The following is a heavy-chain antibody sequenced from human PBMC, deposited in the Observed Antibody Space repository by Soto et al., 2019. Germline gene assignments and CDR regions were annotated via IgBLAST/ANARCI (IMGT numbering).Heavy chain of an antibody. CDR2: IYSGGYT. CDR3: AQQPGGGGY. D-gene: IGHD6-13*01. V-gene: IGHV3-53*01. CDR1: GFTVSNNY. J-gene: IGHJ4*02. Sequence: EVQLVESGGGLIQPGGSLRLSCAVSGFTVSNNYMSWVRQAPGKGLEGVSVIYSGGYTAYGDSVKGRFTISRDNSKNNLYLQINCPGPHDKGVFYGAQQPGGGGYWGQGTLVTVSS.